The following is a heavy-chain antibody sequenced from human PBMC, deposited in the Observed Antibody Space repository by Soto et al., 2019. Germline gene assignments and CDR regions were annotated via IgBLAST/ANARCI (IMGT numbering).Heavy chain of an antibody. V-gene: IGHV3-23*01. Sequence: GASVKVSCAASGFTFSSYAMSWVRQAPGKGLEWVSAISGSGGSTYYADSVKGRFTISRDNSKNTLYLQMNSLRAEDTAVYYCAKDVYIVVVPAATFDYWGQGTLVTVSS. CDR3: AKDVYIVVVPAATFDY. J-gene: IGHJ4*02. D-gene: IGHD2-2*01. CDR1: GFTFSSYA. CDR2: ISGSGGST.